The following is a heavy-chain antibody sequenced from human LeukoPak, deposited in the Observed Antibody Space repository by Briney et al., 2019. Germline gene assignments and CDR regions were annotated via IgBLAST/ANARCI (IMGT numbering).Heavy chain of an antibody. CDR3: ARGPPDIVVVPAAKPGYYYYGMDV. D-gene: IGHD2-2*01. CDR2: ISAYNGNT. Sequence: ASVKVSCKASGYTFTSYGISWVRQAPGHGLEWMGWISAYNGNTNYAQKLQGRVTMTTDTSTSTAYMELRSLRSDDTAVYYCARGPPDIVVVPAAKPGYYYYGMDVWGQGTTVTVSS. V-gene: IGHV1-18*01. CDR1: GYTFTSYG. J-gene: IGHJ6*02.